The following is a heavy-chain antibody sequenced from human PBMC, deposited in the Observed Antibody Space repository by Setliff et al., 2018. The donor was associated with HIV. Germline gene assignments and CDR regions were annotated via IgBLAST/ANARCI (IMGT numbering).Heavy chain of an antibody. CDR1: GGSMSSYY. CDR3: VRDQRLPGLQRPYWYFDL. V-gene: IGHV4-59*12. J-gene: IGHJ2*01. Sequence: PSETLSLTCTVSGGSMSSYYWSWIRQPPGKGLESIGYIYYTGSTNYNPALKSRVAISVDTSKNLFSLQLSFVTAADTATYHCVRDQRLPGLQRPYWYFDLWGRGTLVTVSS. D-gene: IGHD6-25*01. CDR2: IYYTGST.